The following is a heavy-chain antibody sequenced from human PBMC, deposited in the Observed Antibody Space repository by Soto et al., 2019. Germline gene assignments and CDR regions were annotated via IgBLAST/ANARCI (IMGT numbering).Heavy chain of an antibody. J-gene: IGHJ4*02. CDR2: ISGSGGNT. D-gene: IGHD2-2*01. Sequence: GGSLRLSCVASGFTFSSYAMNWVRQAPGKGLEWVSAISGSGGNTYSADSVKGRFTISRDNSKDTLYLQLNSLRADDTAVYYCAKAIGGCSSTTCYAADYWGQGTLVTVSS. CDR1: GFTFSSYA. CDR3: AKAIGGCSSTTCYAADY. V-gene: IGHV3-23*01.